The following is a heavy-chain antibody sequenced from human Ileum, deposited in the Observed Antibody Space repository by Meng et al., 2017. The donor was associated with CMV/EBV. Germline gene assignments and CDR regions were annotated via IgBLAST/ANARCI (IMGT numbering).Heavy chain of an antibody. CDR1: GGTLSTYV. V-gene: IGHV1-69*10. J-gene: IGHJ4*02. CDR2: IIPILGTP. CDR3: ARAYYHRSGYYYGL. Sequence: SVKVSCKSSGGTLSTYVISWVRQAPGQGLEWMGGIIPILGTPSYAQKFQGRVTITADKSTSTAYMELSSLRSDDTAVYYCARAYYHRSGYYYGLWGQGTLVTVSS. D-gene: IGHD3-22*01.